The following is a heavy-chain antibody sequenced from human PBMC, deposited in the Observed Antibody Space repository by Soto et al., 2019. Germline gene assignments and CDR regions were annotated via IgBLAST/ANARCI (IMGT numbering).Heavy chain of an antibody. D-gene: IGHD3-16*01. J-gene: IGHJ4*02. V-gene: IGHV3-23*01. CDR1: GFKFSNYA. CDR2: ISATGGGT. Sequence: RRLSCAASGFKFSNYAMSWVRQAPGKGLEWVSLISATGGGTYYADSVKGRFTISRDNSHNTLYLQVHSLTAEDTAVYYCAKDRRAGGNSAFYFDFWGQGAQVTVSS. CDR3: AKDRRAGGNSAFYFDF.